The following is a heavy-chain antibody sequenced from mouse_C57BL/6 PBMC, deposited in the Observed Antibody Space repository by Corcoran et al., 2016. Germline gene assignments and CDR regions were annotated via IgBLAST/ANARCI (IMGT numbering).Heavy chain of an antibody. J-gene: IGHJ4*01. V-gene: IGHV9-3*01. CDR1: GYTFTTSG. CDR2: INTYSGVP. Sequence: QIQLVQSGPELKKPGETVKISCKASGYTFTTSGMSWVKQAPGKGLKWMGWINTYSGVPTYADDFKGRFAFSLETSASTAYLQINNLKNEDTATYFCARGHYYGSSYVGAMDYWGQGTSVTVSS. D-gene: IGHD1-1*01. CDR3: ARGHYYGSSYVGAMDY.